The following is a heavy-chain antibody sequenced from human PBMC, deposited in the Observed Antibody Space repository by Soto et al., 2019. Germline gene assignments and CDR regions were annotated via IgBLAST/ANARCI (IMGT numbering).Heavy chain of an antibody. J-gene: IGHJ6*02. V-gene: IGHV3-33*01. CDR2: IWYDGSNK. Sequence: GGSLRLSCVGSGFSFSSYGMHWVRQAPGKGLEWVALIWYDGSNKYYADSVKGRFTISRHNSRNTLYLQMSSLRADDTAVYYCARAGGSTDYYYGMDVWGQGTTVTVSS. CDR3: ARAGGSTDYYYGMDV. CDR1: GFSFSSYG.